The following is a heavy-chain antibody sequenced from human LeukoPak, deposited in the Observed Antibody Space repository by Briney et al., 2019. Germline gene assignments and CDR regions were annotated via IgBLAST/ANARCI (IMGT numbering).Heavy chain of an antibody. CDR3: ARGLRDTRVMLTFGGVPRCYFDY. CDR2: MYSGGTT. V-gene: IGHV3-53*01. CDR1: GFTISNNH. J-gene: IGHJ4*02. Sequence: GVSLRLSCTVSGFTISNNHMTWVRQAPGKGLEWVSIMYSGGTTYYADSVKGRFTISRDISTNTLHLHMNSLRAEDTAVYYCARGLRDTRVMLTFGGVPRCYFDYWGQGTLVTVSS. D-gene: IGHD3-16*01.